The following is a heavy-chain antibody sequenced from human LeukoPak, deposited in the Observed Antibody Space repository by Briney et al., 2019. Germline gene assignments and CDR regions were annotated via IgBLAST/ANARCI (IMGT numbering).Heavy chain of an antibody. Sequence: GGSLRLSCAASGFRFSDFTMTWVRQAPGKGPEWVAVISYAGSNEYYVDSVEGRFTVSRDNSKNTLYLQMNSLRAEDTAVYYCAKANSGSSRYYYYGMDVWGQGTTVTVSS. CDR3: AKANSGSSRYYYYGMDV. CDR1: GFRFSDFT. J-gene: IGHJ6*02. V-gene: IGHV3-30*18. D-gene: IGHD3-22*01. CDR2: ISYAGSNE.